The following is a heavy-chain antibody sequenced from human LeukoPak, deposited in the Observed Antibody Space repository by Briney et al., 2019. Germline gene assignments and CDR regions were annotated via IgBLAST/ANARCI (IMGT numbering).Heavy chain of an antibody. CDR2: MNPNSGNT. CDR3: ARVGPYDFWSGSTGKFDY. D-gene: IGHD3-3*01. CDR1: GYTFTSYG. Sequence: GASVKVSCKASGYTFTSYGISWVRQAPGQGLEWMGWMNPNSGNTGYAQKFQGRVTMTRNTSISTAYMELSSLRSEDTAVYYCARVGPYDFWSGSTGKFDYWGQGTLVTVSS. J-gene: IGHJ4*02. V-gene: IGHV1-8*02.